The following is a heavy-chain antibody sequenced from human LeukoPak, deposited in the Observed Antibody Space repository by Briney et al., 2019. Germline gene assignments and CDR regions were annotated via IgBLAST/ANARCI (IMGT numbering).Heavy chain of an antibody. V-gene: IGHV4-39*07. Sequence: SETLSLTCTVSGGSISNTLYYWAWIRQPPGKGLESIGSIYYSRSTYYSPSLKSRVTISVDTSKNQFSLKLSSVTAADTAVYYCARSGYSYGIFDYWGQGTLVTVSS. CDR3: ARSGYSYGIFDY. J-gene: IGHJ4*02. D-gene: IGHD5-18*01. CDR2: IYYSRST. CDR1: GGSISNTLYY.